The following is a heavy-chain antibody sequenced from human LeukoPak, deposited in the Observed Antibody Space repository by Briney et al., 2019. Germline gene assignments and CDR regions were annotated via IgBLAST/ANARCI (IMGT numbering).Heavy chain of an antibody. J-gene: IGHJ6*02. CDR3: ARQLSSITIFGVVHYGMDV. CDR1: GGSISSYS. Sequence: SETLSLTCTVSGGSISSYSWSWIRQPPGKGLEWIGYIYYSGSTNYNPSLQSRVTISVDTSKNQFSLKLSSVTAADTAVYYCARQLSSITIFGVVHYGMDVWGQGTTVTVSS. D-gene: IGHD3-3*01. CDR2: IYYSGST. V-gene: IGHV4-59*08.